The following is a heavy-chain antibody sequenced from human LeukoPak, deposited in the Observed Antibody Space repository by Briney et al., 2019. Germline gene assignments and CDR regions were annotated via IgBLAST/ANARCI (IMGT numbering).Heavy chain of an antibody. V-gene: IGHV3-30*02. CDR1: GFTFSDYA. CDR3: VLEGLRGTYYVDV. D-gene: IGHD3-16*01. J-gene: IGHJ6*03. CDR2: IRHDGSNR. Sequence: GGSLRLSCTASGFTFSDYAMLWVRQAPGKGLEWVTFIRHDGSNRNYADSVKGRFTISRDNSKNTLSLQMNSLRAEDTAVYYCVLEGLRGTYYVDVCGKGTTVSVSS.